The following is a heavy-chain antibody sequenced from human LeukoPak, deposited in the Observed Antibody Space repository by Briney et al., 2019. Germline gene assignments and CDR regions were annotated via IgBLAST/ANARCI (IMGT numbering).Heavy chain of an antibody. J-gene: IGHJ4*02. CDR3: ARDLETTVTTLNY. V-gene: IGHV3-23*01. Sequence: GGSLRLSCAASGLTFSSYAMHWVRQAPGKGLEWVSAISGSEDSTYYADSVKGRFTISRDNSKHTLYLQMNSLRAEDTAVYYCARDLETTVTTLNYWGQGTLVTVSS. D-gene: IGHD4-17*01. CDR2: ISGSEDST. CDR1: GLTFSSYA.